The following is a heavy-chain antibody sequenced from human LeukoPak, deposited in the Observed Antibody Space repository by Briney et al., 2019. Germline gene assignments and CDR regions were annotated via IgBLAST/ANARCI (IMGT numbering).Heavy chain of an antibody. V-gene: IGHV3-48*03. D-gene: IGHD4-17*01. CDR3: AKDGSGGDYDFPHGMAV. J-gene: IGHJ6*02. CDR2: ISSSGRTT. CDR1: GFIFSSYE. Sequence: GGSLRLSCAASGFIFSSYEMNWVRQAPGKGLEWVAYISSSGRTTSYADSVKGRFTISRANAKNSLDLQMTSLRAGDTAVYYCAKDGSGGDYDFPHGMAVWGQGTTVTVSS.